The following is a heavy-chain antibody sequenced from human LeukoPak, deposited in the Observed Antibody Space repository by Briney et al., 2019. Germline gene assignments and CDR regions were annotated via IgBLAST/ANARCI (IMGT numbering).Heavy chain of an antibody. D-gene: IGHD4-23*01. J-gene: IGHJ4*02. CDR3: ARDYGGFPPLSFDY. CDR2: IKPDGSEK. V-gene: IGHV3-7*01. CDR1: GFTFSSYA. Sequence: GGSLRLSCAASGFTFSSYAMSWVRQAPGKGLEWVANIKPDGSEKYYVDSVKGRFSISRDNAKNSLYLQLNSLRAEDTAVYFCARDYGGFPPLSFDYWGQGTLVTISS.